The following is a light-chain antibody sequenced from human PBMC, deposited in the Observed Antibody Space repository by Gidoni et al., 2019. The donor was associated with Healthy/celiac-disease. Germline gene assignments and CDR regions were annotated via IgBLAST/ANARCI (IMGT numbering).Light chain of an antibody. Sequence: ELVMPQPPATLSVSPGERPTLSCRARQRVSSNLAWYQQKPGQAPRLLIYGASTRATGIPARFSGSGSGTEFTLTISSLQSEDFAVYYCQQYNNWPLTFGGGTKVEIK. CDR3: QQYNNWPLT. CDR2: GAS. J-gene: IGKJ4*02. CDR1: QRVSSN. V-gene: IGKV3-15*01.